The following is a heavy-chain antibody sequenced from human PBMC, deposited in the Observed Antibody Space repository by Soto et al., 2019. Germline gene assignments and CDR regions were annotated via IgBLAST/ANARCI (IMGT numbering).Heavy chain of an antibody. CDR3: ARVGGGSYFDYYYYGMDV. CDR2: ISAYNGNT. J-gene: IGHJ6*02. Sequence: ASVKVSCRASGYTFTSYGISWVRQAPGQGLEWMGWISAYNGNTNYAQKLQGRVTMTTDTSTSTAYMELRSLRSDDTAVYYCARVGGGSYFDYYYYGMDVWGQGTTVTVSS. CDR1: GYTFTSYG. V-gene: IGHV1-18*01. D-gene: IGHD1-26*01.